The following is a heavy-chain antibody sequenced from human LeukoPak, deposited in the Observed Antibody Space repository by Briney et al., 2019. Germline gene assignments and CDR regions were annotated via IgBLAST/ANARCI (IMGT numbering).Heavy chain of an antibody. CDR3: ARVIAVDLNFDY. CDR1: GYTFTSYG. Sequence: ASVKVSRKASGYTFTSYGISWVRQAPGQGLEWMGWISAYNGNTNYAQKLQGRVTMTTDTSTSTAYMELRSLRSDDTAVYYCARVIAVDLNFDYWGQGTLVTVSS. V-gene: IGHV1-18*01. D-gene: IGHD6-19*01. J-gene: IGHJ4*02. CDR2: ISAYNGNT.